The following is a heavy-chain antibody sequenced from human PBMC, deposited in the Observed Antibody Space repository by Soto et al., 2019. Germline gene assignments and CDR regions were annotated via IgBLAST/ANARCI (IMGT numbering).Heavy chain of an antibody. D-gene: IGHD1-26*01. CDR2: ISYDGSNK. CDR3: ARDQELSYFDY. CDR1: GFTFSSYA. J-gene: IGHJ4*02. V-gene: IGHV3-30-3*01. Sequence: PGGSLRLSCAASGFTFSSYAMHWVRQAPGKGLEWVAVISYDGSNKYYADSVKGRFTISRDNSKNTLYLQMNSLRAEDTAVYYCARDQELSYFDYWGQGTLVTGSS.